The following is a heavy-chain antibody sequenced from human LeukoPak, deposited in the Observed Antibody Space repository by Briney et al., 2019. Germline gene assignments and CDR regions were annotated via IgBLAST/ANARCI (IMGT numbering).Heavy chain of an antibody. CDR2: ISGSDGST. Sequence: GGSLRLSCAASVFTFSRYAMSWVRQAPGKGLEWVSAISGSDGSTYYADSAKGRFTISRDSSKNTLYLQMNSLRAEDTAVYYCAKGGSYFDIFTCYCRPYYYMDVWGKGTTVTVSS. CDR3: AKGGSYFDIFTCYCRPYYYMDV. D-gene: IGHD3-9*01. CDR1: VFTFSRYA. J-gene: IGHJ6*03. V-gene: IGHV3-23*01.